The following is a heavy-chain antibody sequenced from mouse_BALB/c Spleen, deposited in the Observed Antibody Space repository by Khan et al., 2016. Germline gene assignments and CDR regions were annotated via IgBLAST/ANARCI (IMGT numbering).Heavy chain of an antibody. J-gene: IGHJ4*01. V-gene: IGHV14-3*02. CDR1: GFNIKDTY. CDR3: ARSDYAMDY. CDR2: IDPANGNT. Sequence: EVKLEESGAELVKPGASVKLSCTASGFNIKDTYMHWVKQRPEQGLEWIGRIDPANGNTKYDPKFQGKATITADTSSNTAYLQLSSLTSEDTAVYYCARSDYAMDYWGQGTSVTVSS.